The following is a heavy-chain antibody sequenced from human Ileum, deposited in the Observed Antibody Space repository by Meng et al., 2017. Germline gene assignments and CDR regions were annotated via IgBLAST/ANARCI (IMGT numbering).Heavy chain of an antibody. CDR2: IKITTDAGTP. V-gene: IGHV3-15*01. CDR1: GFTFSSTW. CDR3: TTGKDY. J-gene: IGHJ4*02. Sequence: EVQLVEFGGGLLKPGGSLRLSCAASGFTFSSTWMTWVRQAPGKGLEWVGRIKITTDAGTPDYAAPVKGRFTISINDSKNTLYLQMNSLKTEDTAVYYCTTGKDYWGQGTLVTVSS.